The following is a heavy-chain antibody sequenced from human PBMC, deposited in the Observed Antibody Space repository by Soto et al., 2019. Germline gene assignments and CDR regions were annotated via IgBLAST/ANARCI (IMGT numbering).Heavy chain of an antibody. CDR1: GFSLTTSGVG. D-gene: IGHD6-19*01. CDR3: AHRPSGWYLFDY. V-gene: IGHV2-5*01. Sequence: SGPTLVNPTQTLTLTCTFSGFSLTTSGVGVGWIRQPPGKALEWLALIFWNDDERYSPSLKARLTITKDTSKNQVVLTMTNMDPVDTATYYCAHRPSGWYLFDYWGQGTLVTVSS. J-gene: IGHJ4*02. CDR2: IFWNDDE.